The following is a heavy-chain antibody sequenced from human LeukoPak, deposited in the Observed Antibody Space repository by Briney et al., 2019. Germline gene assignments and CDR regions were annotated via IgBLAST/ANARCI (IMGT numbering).Heavy chain of an antibody. J-gene: IGHJ4*02. Sequence: GASVKVSCKAFGYSFSGHYISWVRQAPGQGLEWMGWLNPNSGGTNYAQKFQGRVTMTRDTSISTAYMELRSLRFDDTAVYYCARDPLFTMFGLGHPRDDYWGQGTLVTVSS. V-gene: IGHV1-2*02. D-gene: IGHD3-3*01. CDR1: GYSFSGHY. CDR3: ARDPLFTMFGLGHPRDDY. CDR2: LNPNSGGT.